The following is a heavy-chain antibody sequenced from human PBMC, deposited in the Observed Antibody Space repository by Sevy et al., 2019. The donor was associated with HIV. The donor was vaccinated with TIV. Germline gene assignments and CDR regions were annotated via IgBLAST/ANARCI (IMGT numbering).Heavy chain of an antibody. J-gene: IGHJ4*02. D-gene: IGHD3-10*01. V-gene: IGHV1-24*01. CDR1: GYTLREFP. Sequence: ASVKVSCKISGYTLREFPIHWVRQAPEKGLEWMGGFDENGEALYAQKFQGRVTLTEDTSIDTAYMELSSMRSEDSAMYYCATDIIVGRAYWGQGTRVTVSS. CDR3: ATDIIVGRAY. CDR2: FDENGEA.